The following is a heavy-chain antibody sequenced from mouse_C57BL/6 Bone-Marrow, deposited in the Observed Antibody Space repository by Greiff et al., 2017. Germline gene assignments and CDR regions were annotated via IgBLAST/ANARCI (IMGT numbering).Heavy chain of an antibody. J-gene: IGHJ4*01. V-gene: IGHV1-54*01. CDR2: INPGSGGT. Sequence: QVQLQQPGAELVKPGASVKLSCKASGYTFTSYWMQWVKQRPGQGLEWIGVINPGSGGTNYNEKFKGKATLTADKSSSTAYMQLSSLTSEDSAVYFCAREWLAYAMDYWGQGTSVTVSS. CDR1: GYTFTSYW. CDR3: AREWLAYAMDY. D-gene: IGHD2-2*01.